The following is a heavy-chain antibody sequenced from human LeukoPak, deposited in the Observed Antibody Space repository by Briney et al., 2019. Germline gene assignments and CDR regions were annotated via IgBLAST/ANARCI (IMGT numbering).Heavy chain of an antibody. Sequence: GGSLRLSCAASGFTFSSHTMNWVRQAPGKGLEWVSGSGSGGSTYYADSVKGRFTISRDNSKNTLYLQMNSLRAEDTAVYYCAKDQYGGNPQYYFDYWGQGTLVTVSS. CDR2: SGSGGST. D-gene: IGHD4-23*01. CDR3: AKDQYGGNPQYYFDY. V-gene: IGHV3-23*01. CDR1: GFTFSSHT. J-gene: IGHJ4*02.